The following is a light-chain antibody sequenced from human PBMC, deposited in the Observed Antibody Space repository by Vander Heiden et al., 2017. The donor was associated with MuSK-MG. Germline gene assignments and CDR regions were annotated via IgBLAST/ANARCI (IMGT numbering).Light chain of an antibody. J-gene: IGKJ2*01. CDR3: QQDDNIPVT. CDR2: WAS. CDR1: QTILYSPNNKNC. V-gene: IGKV4-1*01. Sequence: DIVMTQSPDSLPDSLGEQAAPNRTSIQTILYSPNNKNCLSCFRQFQGQPPRLLIYWASTRGARVPDRISGSRSGTGYTLTIDSLQVEDVAVYYCQQDDNIPVTFGRGTKMEIK.